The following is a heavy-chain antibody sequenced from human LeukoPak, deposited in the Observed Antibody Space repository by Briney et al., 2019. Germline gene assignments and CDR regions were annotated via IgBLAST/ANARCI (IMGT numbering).Heavy chain of an antibody. CDR2: IKQDGSEK. V-gene: IGHV3-7*01. Sequence: PGGSLRLSCAASGFTFNKYAMSWVRQAPGKGLEWVANIKQDGSEKYYVDSVKGRFTISRDNAKNSLYLQMNSLRAEDTAVYYCARDMLMYSSSWSSFDYWGQGTLVTVSS. J-gene: IGHJ4*02. D-gene: IGHD6-13*01. CDR1: GFTFNKYA. CDR3: ARDMLMYSSSWSSFDY.